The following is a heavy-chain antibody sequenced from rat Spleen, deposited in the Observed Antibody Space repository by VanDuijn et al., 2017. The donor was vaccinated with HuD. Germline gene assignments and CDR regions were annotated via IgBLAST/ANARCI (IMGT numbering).Heavy chain of an antibody. CDR2: IGTGGVNT. Sequence: EVQLVESGGGLVRPGRSLKLSCAASGITFSASVMAWVRQTPTKGLEWVASIGTGGVNTYYRDSVKVRFTISRDDAKDTQYLQMDSLRSEDTATYYCERQRKQLYNWYFDFWGPGTMVTGSS. CDR3: ERQRKQLYNWYFDF. CDR1: GITFSASV. D-gene: IGHD1-2*01. V-gene: IGHV5S14*01. J-gene: IGHJ1*01.